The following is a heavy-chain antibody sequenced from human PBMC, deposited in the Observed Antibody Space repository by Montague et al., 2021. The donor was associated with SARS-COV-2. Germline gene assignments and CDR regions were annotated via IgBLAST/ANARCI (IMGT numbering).Heavy chain of an antibody. V-gene: IGHV4-61*09. CDR2: IQADGTT. Sequence: TLSLTCTVSGGSISSGGHYWTWVRRPAGKGLEWIGHIQADGTTNYKSSLRSRLTFSVDTSKNLFSLTLRSLTATDTAIYYCARHRPESCKMSPGLAVLFETVEWSASGMDVWGQGTAVTVSS. CDR1: GGSISSGGHY. D-gene: IGHD3-3*01. J-gene: IGHJ6*02. CDR3: ARHRPESCKMSPGLAVLFETVEWSASGMDV.